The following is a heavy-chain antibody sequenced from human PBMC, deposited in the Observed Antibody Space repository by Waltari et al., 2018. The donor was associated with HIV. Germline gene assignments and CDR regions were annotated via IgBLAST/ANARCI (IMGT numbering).Heavy chain of an antibody. CDR3: ARDPRSSGYYGMDV. CDR2: IYSGGSR. CDR1: GLTVSSNY. V-gene: IGHV3-53*01. J-gene: IGHJ6*02. D-gene: IGHD1-26*01. Sequence: EVQLVESGACLIEPGGYLRLSCAASGLTVSSNYMSWVRKAPGKGLECVSVIYSGGSRYYADSVKGRFTISRDNSKNTLSLHMNSLGPEDTAVYYCARDPRSSGYYGMDVWGQGTTVTVSS.